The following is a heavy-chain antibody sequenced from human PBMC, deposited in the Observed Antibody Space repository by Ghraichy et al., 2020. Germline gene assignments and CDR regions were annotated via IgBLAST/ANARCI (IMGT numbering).Heavy chain of an antibody. CDR2: MKYDGSEK. V-gene: IGHV3-7*01. D-gene: IGHD6-6*01. Sequence: GGSLRLSCAASGFTFISYWMSWVRQAPGKGLEWVANMKYDGSEKYCVDSVKGRFTISRDNAKNSLYLQMNSLRAEDTAVYYCARYRYSSSSRYFDYWGQGTLVTVSS. CDR1: GFTFISYW. CDR3: ARYRYSSSSRYFDY. J-gene: IGHJ4*02.